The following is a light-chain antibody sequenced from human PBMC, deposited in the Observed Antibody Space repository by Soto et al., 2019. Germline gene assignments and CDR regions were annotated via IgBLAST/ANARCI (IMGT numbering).Light chain of an antibody. V-gene: IGKV3-15*01. CDR1: QSVSGN. Sequence: EIVMTQSRATLSVSPGERATLSCRASQSVSGNLAWYQQKPGQAPRLLIYGASTRATGIPARFSGSGSGTEFTLTFSSLQSEDFAVYYCQQYNNWPRTFGQGTKVEIK. J-gene: IGKJ1*01. CDR2: GAS. CDR3: QQYNNWPRT.